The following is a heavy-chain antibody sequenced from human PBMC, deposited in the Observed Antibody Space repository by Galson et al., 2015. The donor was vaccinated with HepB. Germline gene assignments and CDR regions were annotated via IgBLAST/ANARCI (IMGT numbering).Heavy chain of an antibody. D-gene: IGHD2-15*01. J-gene: IGHJ5*02. V-gene: IGHV3-48*03. Sequence: SLRLSCAASGFTFSSYEMNWVRQAPGKGLEWVSYISSSGSTIYYADSVKGRFTISRDNAKNSLYLQMNSLRAEDTAVYYCARGAAPGYNWFDPWGQGTLVTVSS. CDR3: ARGAAPGYNWFDP. CDR1: GFTFSSYE. CDR2: ISSSGSTI.